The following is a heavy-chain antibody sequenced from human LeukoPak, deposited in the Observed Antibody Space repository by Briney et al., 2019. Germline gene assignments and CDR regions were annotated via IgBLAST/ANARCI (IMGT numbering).Heavy chain of an antibody. Sequence: GASVKVSCKASGYTFTSYDINWVRQATGQGLEWMGWMNPNSGNTGYAQKFQGRVTMTRNTSISTAYMELSSLRSEDTAVYYCASPRVCSGGSCYAFGYWGQGTLVTVSS. J-gene: IGHJ4*02. CDR1: GYTFTSYD. CDR2: MNPNSGNT. D-gene: IGHD2-15*01. CDR3: ASPRVCSGGSCYAFGY. V-gene: IGHV1-8*01.